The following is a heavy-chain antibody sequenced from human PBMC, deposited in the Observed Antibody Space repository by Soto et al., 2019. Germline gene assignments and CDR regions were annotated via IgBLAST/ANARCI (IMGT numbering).Heavy chain of an antibody. J-gene: IGHJ4*02. CDR2: ISYDGSNK. V-gene: IGHV3-30*18. CDR1: GVTFSGYG. CDR3: AKGGRYGDYEDYFDY. Sequence: PGGSLRLSCAASGVTFSGYGMHWVRQAPGKGLEWVALISYDGSNKHYADSVKGRFTISRDTSKNTLYLQMNSLRAEDTAVYYCAKGGRYGDYEDYFDYWGQGTLVTVSS. D-gene: IGHD4-17*01.